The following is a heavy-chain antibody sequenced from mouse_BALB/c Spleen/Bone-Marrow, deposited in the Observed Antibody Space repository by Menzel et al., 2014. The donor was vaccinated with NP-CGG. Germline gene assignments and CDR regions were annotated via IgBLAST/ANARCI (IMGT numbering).Heavy chain of an antibody. CDR1: RFDFSRYW. V-gene: IGHV4-1*02. CDR3: ARPGDYDAMDY. CDR2: INPDSSTI. J-gene: IGHJ4*01. Sequence: EVQVVESGGGLVQPGGSLKLSCAASRFDFSRYWMSWVRQAPGKGLEWIGEINPDSSTINYTPSLKDKFIISRDNAKNTLYLQMSKVRSEDTALYYCARPGDYDAMDYWGQGTSVTVSS.